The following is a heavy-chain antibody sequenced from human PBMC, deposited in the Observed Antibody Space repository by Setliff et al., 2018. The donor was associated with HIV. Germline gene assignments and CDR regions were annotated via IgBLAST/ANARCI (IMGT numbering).Heavy chain of an antibody. CDR3: ALDLPGPAITSGWMKNWFDP. CDR2: IIPIFGTA. J-gene: IGHJ5*02. Sequence: SVKVSCKASGYTFTGYYMHWVRQAPGQGLEWMGGIIPIFGTANYAQKFQGRVTITTDESTSTAYMELRSLRSEDSAVYYCALDLPGPAITSGWMKNWFDPWGQGTLVTVSS. D-gene: IGHD6-19*01. V-gene: IGHV1-69*05. CDR1: GYTFTGYY.